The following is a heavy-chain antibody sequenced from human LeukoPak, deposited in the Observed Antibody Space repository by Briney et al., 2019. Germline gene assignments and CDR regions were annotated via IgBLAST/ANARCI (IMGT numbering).Heavy chain of an antibody. J-gene: IGHJ4*02. CDR1: GGTFSSYA. D-gene: IGHD3-10*01. V-gene: IGHV1-69*13. CDR2: IIPIFGTA. CDR3: ARGSSNLLWFGEFPHFDY. Sequence: SVTVSFTASGGTFSSYAISWVRQAPGQGLEWMGGIIPIFGTANYAQKFQGRVTITADESTSTAYMELSSLRSEDTAVYYCARGSSNLLWFGEFPHFDYWGQGTLVTVSS.